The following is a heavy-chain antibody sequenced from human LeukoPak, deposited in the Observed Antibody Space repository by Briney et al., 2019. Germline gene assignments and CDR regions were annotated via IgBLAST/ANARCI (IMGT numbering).Heavy chain of an antibody. V-gene: IGHV1-18*04. D-gene: IGHD2-21*01. CDR2: ISAYNGNT. CDR1: GYTFTCYY. CDR3: LYVVAGLFDY. J-gene: IGHJ4*02. Sequence: ASVKVSCKASGYTFTCYYMHWVRQAPGQGLEWMGWISAYNGNTNYAQKLQGRVTMTTDTSTSTAYMELRSLRSDDTAVYYCLYVVAGLFDYWGQGTLVTVSS.